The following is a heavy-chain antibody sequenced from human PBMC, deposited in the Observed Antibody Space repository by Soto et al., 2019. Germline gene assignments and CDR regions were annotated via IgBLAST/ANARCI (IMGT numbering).Heavy chain of an antibody. J-gene: IGHJ5*02. CDR1: GYTFTSYA. D-gene: IGHD6-13*01. V-gene: IGHV1-3*01. CDR3: ARSHSSSSGWFDP. CDR2: INAGNGNT. Sequence: ASVKVSCKASGYTFTSYAMHWVRQAPGQRLEWMGWINAGNGNTKYSQKFQGRVTITRDTSASTAYMELSSLRSEDTAVYYCARSHSSSSGWFDPWGQGALVNVSS.